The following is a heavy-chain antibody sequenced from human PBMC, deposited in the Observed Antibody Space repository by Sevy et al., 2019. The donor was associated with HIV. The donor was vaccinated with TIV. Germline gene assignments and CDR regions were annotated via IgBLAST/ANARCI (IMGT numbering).Heavy chain of an antibody. Sequence: SETLSLTCTLSGASMSGYYWSWIRQPPGKGLEWIVYIYDTGDTNFNPSLKSRVTISHDTSKTQFSLSLSSVNTADTSVYYCARGRSNFRYWSQGTLVTVSS. D-gene: IGHD1-1*01. CDR3: ARGRSNFRY. CDR1: GASMSGYY. V-gene: IGHV4-59*13. J-gene: IGHJ4*02. CDR2: IYDTGDT.